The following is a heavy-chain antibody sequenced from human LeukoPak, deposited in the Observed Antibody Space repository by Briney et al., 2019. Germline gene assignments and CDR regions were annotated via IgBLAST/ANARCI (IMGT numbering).Heavy chain of an antibody. D-gene: IGHD1-26*01. Sequence: PSETLSLTCTVSGGSISSYYWSWIRHPPGKGLEWIGYIYYSGSTNYNPSLKSRVTISVDTSKNQFSLKLSSVTAADTAVYYCATHSGSYFGDAFDIWGQGTMVTVSS. CDR3: ATHSGSYFGDAFDI. V-gene: IGHV4-59*01. CDR2: IYYSGST. J-gene: IGHJ3*02. CDR1: GGSISSYY.